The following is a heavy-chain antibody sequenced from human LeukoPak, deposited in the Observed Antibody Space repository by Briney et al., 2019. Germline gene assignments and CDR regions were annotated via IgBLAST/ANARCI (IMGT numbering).Heavy chain of an antibody. J-gene: IGHJ4*02. V-gene: IGHV1-2*02. Sequence: GASVKVSCKASGYTFTGYYMHWVRQAPGQGLEWMGWINPNSGGTNYAQKFQGRVTMTRDTSISTAYMELSRLRSDDTAVYYCARVQVYYDILTGYSPFDYWGQGTLVTVSS. CDR1: GYTFTGYY. CDR2: INPNSGGT. CDR3: ARVQVYYDILTGYSPFDY. D-gene: IGHD3-9*01.